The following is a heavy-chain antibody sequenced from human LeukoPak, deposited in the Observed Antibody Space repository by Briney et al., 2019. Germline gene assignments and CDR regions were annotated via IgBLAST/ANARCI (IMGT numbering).Heavy chain of an antibody. CDR3: VREAVSSSWNNWYFDL. V-gene: IGHV3-30*19. CDR2: ISSDGSNK. Sequence: GGSLRLSCAASGFTFGSYGMHWVRQAPGKGLEWVAVISSDGSNKYYADSVKGRFTFSRDNSENTLYLQMTSLRAEDTAVYYCVREAVSSSWNNWYFDLWGRGTLVTVSS. CDR1: GFTFGSYG. J-gene: IGHJ2*01. D-gene: IGHD6-13*01.